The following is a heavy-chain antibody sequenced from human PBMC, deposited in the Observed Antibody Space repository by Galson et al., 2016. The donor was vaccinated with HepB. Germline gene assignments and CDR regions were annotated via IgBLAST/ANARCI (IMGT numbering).Heavy chain of an antibody. J-gene: IGHJ5*02. Sequence: SLRLSCAASGFIFSDDWMHWVRQTAGRGPVYISRINEDGSETSYADSVKGRFTISRDNAKNTVSLQMNGLRVDDTAVYYCAKGGPEGTGTLDAWGQGTLVTVSS. V-gene: IGHV3-74*01. D-gene: IGHD1-1*01. CDR3: AKGGPEGTGTLDA. CDR1: GFIFSDDW. CDR2: INEDGSET.